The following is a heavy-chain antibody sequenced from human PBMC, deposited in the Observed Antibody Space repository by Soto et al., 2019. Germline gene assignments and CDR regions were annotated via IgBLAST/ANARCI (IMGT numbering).Heavy chain of an antibody. J-gene: IGHJ6*02. CDR3: ASGDCGGDCYPYYYYGMDV. Sequence: QVQLQESGPGLVKPSQTLSLTCTVSGGSISSGGYYWSWIRQHPGKGLEWIGDIYYSGSTYYNPSLKSRVTISVDTSKNQFSLKLSSVTAADTAVYYCASGDCGGDCYPYYYYGMDVWGQGTTVTVSS. CDR2: IYYSGST. V-gene: IGHV4-31*03. D-gene: IGHD2-21*02. CDR1: GGSISSGGYY.